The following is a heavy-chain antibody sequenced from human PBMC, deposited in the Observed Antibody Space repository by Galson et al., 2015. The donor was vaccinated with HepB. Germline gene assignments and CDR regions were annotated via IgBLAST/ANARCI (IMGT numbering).Heavy chain of an antibody. Sequence: SLRLSCAASGFTFSSFGMHWVRQGPGKGLEWVAVIWFDGSYDNYGDSVKGRFTVSRDNSKYTLYLQMNSLRPEDTAIYYCVKESGTFSANFIHFNYWGQGTLVTVSS. J-gene: IGHJ4*02. CDR1: GFTFSSFG. D-gene: IGHD3-16*01. CDR2: IWFDGSYD. V-gene: IGHV3-30*18. CDR3: VKESGTFSANFIHFNY.